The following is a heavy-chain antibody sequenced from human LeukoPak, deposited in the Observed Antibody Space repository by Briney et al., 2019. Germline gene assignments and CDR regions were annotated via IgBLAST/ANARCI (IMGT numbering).Heavy chain of an antibody. CDR3: AGGPAAVHP. Sequence: PSETLSLTCAVSGYSLTNHYWIWIRQPPGKGLEWIGEILHTGSTNYNPSFKSRVTISIDTSKNQFFLTLTSVTAADTAVYFCAGGPAAVHPWGQGTLVTVSS. CDR1: GYSLTNHY. CDR2: ILHTGST. J-gene: IGHJ5*02. V-gene: IGHV4-34*12. D-gene: IGHD6-13*01.